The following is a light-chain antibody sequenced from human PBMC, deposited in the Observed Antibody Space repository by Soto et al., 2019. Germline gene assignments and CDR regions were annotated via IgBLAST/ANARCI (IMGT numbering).Light chain of an antibody. CDR1: SSDVGGYNY. J-gene: IGLJ1*01. V-gene: IGLV2-11*01. CDR2: DVA. CDR3: CSYAGSYTPRV. Sequence: QSVLTQPRSVSGSPGQSVTISCTGTSSDVGGYNYVSWYQQHPGKAPNLMIYDVAKRPSGVPDRFSGSKSGNTASLTISGLQAEDEADYYCCSYAGSYTPRVFGTGTKLTVL.